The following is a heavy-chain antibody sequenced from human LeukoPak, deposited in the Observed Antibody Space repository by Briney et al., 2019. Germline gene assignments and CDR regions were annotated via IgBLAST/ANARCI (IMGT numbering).Heavy chain of an antibody. V-gene: IGHV3-7*01. CDR1: GFTFSSYS. CDR3: ARGKNWFDP. J-gene: IGHJ5*02. CDR2: IKEDGSEK. Sequence: GGSLRLSCAASGFTFSSYSMNWVRQAPGKGLEWVANIKEDGSEKYYVDSVKGRFTISRDNAKNSLYLQMDSLRADDMAVYYCARGKNWFDPWGQGTLVTVSS.